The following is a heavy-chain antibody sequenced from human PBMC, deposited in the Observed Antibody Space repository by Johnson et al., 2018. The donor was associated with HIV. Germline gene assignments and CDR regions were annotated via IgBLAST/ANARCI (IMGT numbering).Heavy chain of an antibody. CDR1: GFTFDDYA. V-gene: IGHV3-9*01. J-gene: IGHJ3*02. D-gene: IGHD4-17*01. CDR2: ISWNSGSI. CDR3: ARVIRLGAVRLRHAFDI. Sequence: QLVESGGGLVQPGRSLRLSCPASGFTFDDYAMHWVRQAPGKGLEWVSGISWNSGSIGYADSVKGQFTISRDNAKNSLYLQMNSLRAEDTAVYYCARVIRLGAVRLRHAFDIWGQGTMVTVSS.